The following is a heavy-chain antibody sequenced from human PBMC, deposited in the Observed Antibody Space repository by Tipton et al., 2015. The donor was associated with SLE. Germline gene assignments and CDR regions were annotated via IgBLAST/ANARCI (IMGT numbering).Heavy chain of an antibody. D-gene: IGHD2-15*01. V-gene: IGHV4-59*01. CDR3: AREKDIVVARDAFDI. Sequence: LWSRVTTSVDTSKNQFSLRLRSVTAADTAVYYCAREKDIVVARDAFDIWGQGTMVTVSS. J-gene: IGHJ3*02.